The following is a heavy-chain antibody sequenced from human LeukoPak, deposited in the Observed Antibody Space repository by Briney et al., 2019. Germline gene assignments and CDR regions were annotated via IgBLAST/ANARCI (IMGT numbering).Heavy chain of an antibody. CDR2: IYYSGST. D-gene: IGHD2-15*01. CDR3: ARYRGCSGGSCYRWFDP. Sequence: PSETLSLTCTVSGGSIGSSTYYWAWIRQPPGKGLEWIGTIYYSGSTYYNPSLKSRVTISVDTSKNQFSLKLASLTAADTAVYYCARYRGCSGGSCYRWFDPWGQGTLVTVSS. J-gene: IGHJ5*02. V-gene: IGHV4-39*01. CDR1: GGSIGSSTYY.